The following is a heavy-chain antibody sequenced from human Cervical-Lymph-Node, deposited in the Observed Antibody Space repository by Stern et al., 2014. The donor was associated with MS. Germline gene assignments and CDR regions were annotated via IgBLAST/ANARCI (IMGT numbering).Heavy chain of an antibody. J-gene: IGHJ4*02. D-gene: IGHD6-19*01. CDR3: ARHSSGFYYFDY. CDR1: GGSISSSSYF. CDR2: ISHPGNT. Sequence: QVQLQESGPGLVKPSETLSLSCTVSGGSISSSSYFWAWFRQPPGKGLEWLASISHPGNTYYTPSLKSRVTISVDTSKTQFSLRLTSVAAADTAVYYCARHSSGFYYFDYWGQGALVTVSS. V-gene: IGHV4-39*01.